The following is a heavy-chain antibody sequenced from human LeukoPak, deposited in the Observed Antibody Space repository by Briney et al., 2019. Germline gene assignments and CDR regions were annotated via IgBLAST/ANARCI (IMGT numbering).Heavy chain of an antibody. CDR2: ISSSGGST. CDR3: AKDCTSKTWGNFDY. CDR1: GFTFSSYA. D-gene: IGHD7-27*01. Sequence: PGASLRLSCEVSGFTFSSYAMSWVRQAPGKGLEWVSAISSSGGSTYYVDSMKGRFTISRDNSKNTLYLQMNSLRAEDTAVYYCAKDCTSKTWGNFDYWGQGTLVTVSP. J-gene: IGHJ4*02. V-gene: IGHV3-23*01.